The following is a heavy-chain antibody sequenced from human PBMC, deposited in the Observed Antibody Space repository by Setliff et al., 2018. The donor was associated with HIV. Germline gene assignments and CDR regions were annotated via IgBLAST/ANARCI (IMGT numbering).Heavy chain of an antibody. CDR1: GYTFTGYY. J-gene: IGHJ4*02. V-gene: IGHV1-2*02. CDR2: INPNSGGT. Sequence: ASVKVSCKASGYTFTGYYMHWVRQAPGQGLEWMGWINPNSGGTNYAQKFQGRVTMTRDTSISTAYMELSSLRSEDTAVYYCAWGYYDSSGIDYWGQGTLVTVSS. D-gene: IGHD3-22*01. CDR3: AWGYYDSSGIDY.